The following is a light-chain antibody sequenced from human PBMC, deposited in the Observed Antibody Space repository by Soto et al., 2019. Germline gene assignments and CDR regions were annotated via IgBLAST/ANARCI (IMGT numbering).Light chain of an antibody. Sequence: DIQMTQSPSSLSASVGDRVTITCRASQDISNFLVWFQQKPGKVPKLLIYAASTLQSGVPSRFSGSGSGTDFTLTISSLLPEDVATYYCQNYNSAPRTFGQGTKVEI. CDR1: QDISNF. V-gene: IGKV1-27*01. J-gene: IGKJ1*01. CDR2: AAS. CDR3: QNYNSAPRT.